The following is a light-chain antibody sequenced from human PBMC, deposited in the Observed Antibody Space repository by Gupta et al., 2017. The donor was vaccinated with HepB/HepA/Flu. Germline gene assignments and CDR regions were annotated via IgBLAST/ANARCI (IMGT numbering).Light chain of an antibody. CDR3: QQYGSSPRLT. Sequence: EIVLTQSPGTLSLSPGERATLSCRASQSVSSSYLAWYQQKPGQAPRLLIYGASSRATGIPDRFSGSGSGTDFTLTISRLEPEDFAVYYCQQYGSSPRLTFGGGTKVKIK. V-gene: IGKV3-20*01. J-gene: IGKJ4*01. CDR1: QSVSSSY. CDR2: GAS.